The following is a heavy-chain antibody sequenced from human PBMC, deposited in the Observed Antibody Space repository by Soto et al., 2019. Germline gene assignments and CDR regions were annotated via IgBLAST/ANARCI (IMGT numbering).Heavy chain of an antibody. J-gene: IGHJ6*03. CDR2: INHSGST. D-gene: IGHD3-3*01. Sequence: PSETLSLTCAVYGGSFSGYYWSWIRQPPGKGLEWIGEINHSGSTNYNPSLKSRVTISVDTSKNQFSLKLSSVTAADTAVYYCARNELVVEWLSDYYYMDVWGKGTTVTVSS. CDR1: GGSFSGYY. CDR3: ARNELVVEWLSDYYYMDV. V-gene: IGHV4-34*01.